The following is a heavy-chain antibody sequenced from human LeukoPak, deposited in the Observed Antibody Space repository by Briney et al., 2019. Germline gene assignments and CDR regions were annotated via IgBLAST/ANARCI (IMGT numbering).Heavy chain of an antibody. CDR3: AFRGGYSSGWSSYGMDV. CDR2: IYSGGST. D-gene: IGHD6-19*01. J-gene: IGHJ6*02. Sequence: GGSLRLSCAASGFTVSSNYMSWVRQAPGKGLEWVSVIYSGGSTYYADSVKGRFTISRHNSKNTLYLQMNSLRAEDTAVYYCAFRGGYSSGWSSYGMDVWGQGTTVTVSS. V-gene: IGHV3-53*04. CDR1: GFTVSSNY.